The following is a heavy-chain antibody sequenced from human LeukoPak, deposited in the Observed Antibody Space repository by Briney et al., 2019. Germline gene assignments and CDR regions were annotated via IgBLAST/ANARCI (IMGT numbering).Heavy chain of an antibody. CDR2: IYHSGST. CDR3: ARGFSTNWFDP. J-gene: IGHJ5*02. V-gene: IGHV4-30-2*01. CDR1: GGSISSGGYS. Sequence: SETLSLTCAVSGGSISSGGYSWSWIRQPPGKGLEWIGYIYHSGSTYYNPSLKSRVTISVDRSKNQFSLKLSSVTAADTAVYYCARGFSTNWFDPWGQGTLVTVSS. D-gene: IGHD2-2*01.